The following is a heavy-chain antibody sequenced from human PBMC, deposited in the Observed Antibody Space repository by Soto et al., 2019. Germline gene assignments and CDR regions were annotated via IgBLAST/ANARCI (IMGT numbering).Heavy chain of an antibody. D-gene: IGHD3-16*01. CDR2: VYNSGST. J-gene: IGHJ5*02. V-gene: IGHV4-61*01. CDR1: GGSVSGGSYC. Sequence: SETLSLTCTVSGGSVSGGSYCWSCIRQPPGKGLECIGYVYNSGSTTYNPSLKSRVTISVDTSKNQFSLKLSSVAAADTAVYYCARVRLGWFDPWGQGTLVTVSS. CDR3: ARVRLGWFDP.